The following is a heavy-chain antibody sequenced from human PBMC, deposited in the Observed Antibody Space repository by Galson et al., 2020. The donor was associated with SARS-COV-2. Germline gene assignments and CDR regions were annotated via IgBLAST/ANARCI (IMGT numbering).Heavy chain of an antibody. CDR3: ARDNVGDIFTGYGGY. Sequence: ASVKVSCKASGYTFTGYYMHWVRQAPGQGLEWMGWINPNSGGTNYAQKFQGRVTMTRDTSISTAYMELSRLRSDDTAVYYCARDNVGDIFTGYGGYWGQGTLVTVSS. CDR1: GYTFTGYY. V-gene: IGHV1-2*02. J-gene: IGHJ4*02. D-gene: IGHD3-9*01. CDR2: INPNSGGT.